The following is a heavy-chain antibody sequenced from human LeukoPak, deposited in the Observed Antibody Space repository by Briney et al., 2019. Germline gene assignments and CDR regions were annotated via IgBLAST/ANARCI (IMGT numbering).Heavy chain of an antibody. J-gene: IGHJ4*02. V-gene: IGHV1-46*01. CDR3: ARGGPYHGWDY. Sequence: ASVKVSCKASGYTFSSYYMHWVRQAPGQGLEWVGRIDPNDGSTIYARNLQGRVTMTGDTSTRTVYMELSSLRSEDTAVYYCARGGPYHGWDYWGQGTLVTVSS. CDR1: GYTFSSYY. D-gene: IGHD2-15*01. CDR2: IDPNDGST.